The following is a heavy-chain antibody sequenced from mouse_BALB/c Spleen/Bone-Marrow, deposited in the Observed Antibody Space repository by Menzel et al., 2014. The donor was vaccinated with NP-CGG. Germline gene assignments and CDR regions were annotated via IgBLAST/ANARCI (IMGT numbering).Heavy chain of an antibody. D-gene: IGHD4-1*01. J-gene: IGHJ2*01. CDR2: IYPGSGNT. CDR1: GYTFTDYY. CDR3: ASLTGTFDY. V-gene: IGHV1-77*01. Sequence: VQLQQSGAELARPGASVKLSCKASGYTFTDYYINWVKQRTGQGLEWIGEIYPGSGNTYHNEKFKGKATLTADTSSNTAYLQLSSLTSEDTAVYYCASLTGTFDYWGQGTPLTVSS.